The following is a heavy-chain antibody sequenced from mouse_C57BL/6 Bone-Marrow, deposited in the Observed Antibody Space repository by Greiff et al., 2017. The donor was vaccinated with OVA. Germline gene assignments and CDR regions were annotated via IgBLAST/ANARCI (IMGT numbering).Heavy chain of an antibody. CDR3: ARKGNLTVVADFDY. D-gene: IGHD1-1*01. CDR1: GYTFTSYW. Sequence: QVQLKQPGAELVRPGSSVKLSCKASGYTFTSYWMHWVKQRPIQGLEWIGNIDPSDSETHYNQKFKDKATLTVDKSSSTAYMQLSSLTSEDSAVYYCARKGNLTVVADFDYWGQGTTLTVSS. CDR2: IDPSDSET. V-gene: IGHV1-52*01. J-gene: IGHJ2*01.